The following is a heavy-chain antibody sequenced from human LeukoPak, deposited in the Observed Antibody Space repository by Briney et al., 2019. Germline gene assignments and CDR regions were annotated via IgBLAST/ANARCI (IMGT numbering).Heavy chain of an antibody. D-gene: IGHD3-3*01. Sequence: SQTLSLTCTVSGGSISSGGYYWSWIRQPAGKGLEWIGRIYTSGSTNYNPSLKSRVTISVDTSKNQFSLKLSSVTAADTAVYYCARVYHYDFWSGYPSDAFDIWGQGTMVTVSS. J-gene: IGHJ3*02. CDR2: IYTSGST. CDR1: GGSISSGGYY. V-gene: IGHV4-61*02. CDR3: ARVYHYDFWSGYPSDAFDI.